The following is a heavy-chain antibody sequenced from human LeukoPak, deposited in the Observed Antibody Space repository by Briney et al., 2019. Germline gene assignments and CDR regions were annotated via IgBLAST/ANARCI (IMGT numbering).Heavy chain of an antibody. CDR3: ARGRIAASV. V-gene: IGHV3-7*05. J-gene: IGHJ6*02. D-gene: IGHD6-25*01. CDR1: GFTFSTYW. CDR2: IKQDGSEQ. Sequence: GGSLRLSCAASGFTFSTYWMSWVRQAPGKGLEWVACIKQDGSEQKYGDSVKGRFTISRDNAKNSLYLQMNSLRAEDTAVYYCARGRIAASVRGQGTTVTVSS.